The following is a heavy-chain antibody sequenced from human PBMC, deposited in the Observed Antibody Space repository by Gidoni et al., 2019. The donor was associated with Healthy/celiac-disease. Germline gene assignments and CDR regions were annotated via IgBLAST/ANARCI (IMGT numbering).Heavy chain of an antibody. Sequence: EVRLVESGGGLVKPGGSLRLSCAASGFTFSNAWMSWVRQAPGKGLEWVGRIKSKTDGGKTDYAAPVKGRFNISRDDSKNTLYLQMNSLKTEDTAVYYCTTDPPDPGYYDYIWGMRVSGDYWGQGTLVTVSS. CDR2: IKSKTDGGKT. CDR1: GFTFSNAW. D-gene: IGHD3-16*01. J-gene: IGHJ4*02. CDR3: TTDPPDPGYYDYIWGMRVSGDY. V-gene: IGHV3-15*01.